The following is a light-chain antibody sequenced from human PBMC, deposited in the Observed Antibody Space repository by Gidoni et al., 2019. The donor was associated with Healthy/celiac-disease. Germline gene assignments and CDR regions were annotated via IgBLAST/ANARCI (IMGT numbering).Light chain of an antibody. CDR2: KAS. V-gene: IGKV1-5*03. CDR3: QQYNSYSRT. Sequence: IQMTQSPSTLSASVGDRVTITCRASQSISSWLAWYQQKPGKAPKLLIYKASSLESGVPSRFSGSGSGTEFTLTICSLQPDDFATYYCQQYNSYSRTFGQGTKLEIK. J-gene: IGKJ2*01. CDR1: QSISSW.